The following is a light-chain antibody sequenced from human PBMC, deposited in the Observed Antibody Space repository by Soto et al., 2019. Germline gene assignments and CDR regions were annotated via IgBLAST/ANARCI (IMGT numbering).Light chain of an antibody. CDR1: SWHSSYA. CDR3: QTWGTGIQV. Sequence: QPVLTQSPSAAASLGASVKLTCTLSSWHSSYAIAWHQQQPEKGARYLMKLNSDGSHSKGDGIPDRFPGSSSGAERYLTISSLQAEDEADYYCQTWGTGIQVFGGGTKLTVL. CDR2: LNSDGSH. V-gene: IGLV4-69*01. J-gene: IGLJ2*01.